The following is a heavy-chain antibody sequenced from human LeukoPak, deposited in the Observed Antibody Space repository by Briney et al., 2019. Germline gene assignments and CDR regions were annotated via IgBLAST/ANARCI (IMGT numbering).Heavy chain of an antibody. Sequence: PSETLTLTCTASGCSISSYYRSWIRQPPGKGLEWIGYIYYSGSTNYNPSPKSRVTISVDTTENQFSLKLISVTAADTAVYYCWGDRGYGMATILHWCFELWGRGTLVTVSS. J-gene: IGHJ2*01. CDR3: WGDRGYGMATILHWCFEL. CDR2: IYYSGST. V-gene: IGHV4-59*01. CDR1: GCSISSYY. D-gene: IGHD5-24*01.